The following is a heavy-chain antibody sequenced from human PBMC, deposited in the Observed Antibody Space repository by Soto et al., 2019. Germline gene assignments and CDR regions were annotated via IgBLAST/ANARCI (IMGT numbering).Heavy chain of an antibody. CDR1: GFTFSSYA. J-gene: IGHJ6*02. D-gene: IGHD6-19*01. V-gene: IGHV3-30-3*01. CDR3: ARVIAVAGHYYYGMDV. CDR2: ISYDGSNK. Sequence: ESGGGVVQPGRSLRLSCAASGFTFSSYAMHWVRQAPGKGLEWVAVISYDGSNKYYADSVKGRFTISRDNSKNTLYLQMNSLRAEDTAVYYCARVIAVAGHYYYGMDVWGQGTTVTVSS.